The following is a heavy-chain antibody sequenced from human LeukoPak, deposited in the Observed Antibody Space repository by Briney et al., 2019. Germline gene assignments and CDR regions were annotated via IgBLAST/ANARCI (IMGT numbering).Heavy chain of an antibody. D-gene: IGHD2-21*02. V-gene: IGHV3-30*03. CDR2: ISYDESDK. CDR3: ARVGCGADCYSEGALDI. Sequence: GGSLRLSCSASGFTFSSYDIHWVRQAPGKGLEWVAVISYDESDKYFADSVKGRLTFSRDNSKNTVYLQMNSLRPEDTALYYCARVGCGADCYSEGALDIWGQGTLVTVSS. J-gene: IGHJ3*02. CDR1: GFTFSSYD.